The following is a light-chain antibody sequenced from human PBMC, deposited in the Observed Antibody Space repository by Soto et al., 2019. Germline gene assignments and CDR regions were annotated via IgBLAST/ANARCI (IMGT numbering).Light chain of an antibody. CDR1: SSDVGGNNY. Sequence: QYVLTQPPSASGSPGQSVAISCTGTSSDVGGNNYVSWYQQHPGKAPNLMVYEVTKRPSGVPDRFSGSKSGNTASLTVSGLQAEDEADYYCSSYAGSNNVVFGGGTKLTVL. CDR3: SSYAGSNNVV. V-gene: IGLV2-8*01. J-gene: IGLJ2*01. CDR2: EVT.